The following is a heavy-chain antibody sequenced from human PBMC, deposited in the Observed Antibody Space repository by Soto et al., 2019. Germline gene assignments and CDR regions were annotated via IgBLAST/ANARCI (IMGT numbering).Heavy chain of an antibody. CDR2: ISAYNGNT. Sequence: ASVKVSCKASGYTFTSYGISWVRQAPGQGLEWMGRISAYNGNTNYAQKLQGRVTMTTDTSTSTAYMELRSLRSDDTAVYYCARETLRLGELSSDYWGKGTLVTVSS. J-gene: IGHJ4*02. D-gene: IGHD3-16*02. CDR3: ARETLRLGELSSDY. CDR1: GYTFTSYG. V-gene: IGHV1-18*04.